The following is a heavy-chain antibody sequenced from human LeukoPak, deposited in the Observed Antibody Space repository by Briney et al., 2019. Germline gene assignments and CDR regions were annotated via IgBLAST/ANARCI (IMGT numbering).Heavy chain of an antibody. CDR2: ISYDGSNK. J-gene: IGHJ4*02. D-gene: IGHD3-9*01. V-gene: IGHV3-30*18. CDR1: GFTFSSYG. Sequence: PGGSLRLSCAASGFTFSSYGMHWVRQAPGKGLEWVAVISYDGSNKYYADSVKGRFTISRDNSKNTLYLQMNSLRAEDTAVYYCAKEAGYYDILTGYYPFDHWGQGTLVTVSS. CDR3: AKEAGYYDILTGYYPFDH.